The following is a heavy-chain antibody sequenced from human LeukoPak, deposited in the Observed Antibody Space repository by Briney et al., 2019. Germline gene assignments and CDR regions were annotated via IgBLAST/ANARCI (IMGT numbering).Heavy chain of an antibody. CDR3: ARDSKDSYRFYYGMDV. Sequence: PGGSLRLSCAASGFTFSDYYMSWIRQAPGKGLEWVSYISSSGSTIYYADSVKGRFTISRDNAKNSLYLQMNSLRAEDTAVYYCARDSKDSYRFYYGMDVWGQGTTVTVSS. V-gene: IGHV3-11*01. J-gene: IGHJ6*02. CDR1: GFTFSDYY. D-gene: IGHD3-10*01. CDR2: ISSSGSTI.